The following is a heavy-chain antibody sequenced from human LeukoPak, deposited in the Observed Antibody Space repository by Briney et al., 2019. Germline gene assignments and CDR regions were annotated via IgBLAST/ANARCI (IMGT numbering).Heavy chain of an antibody. CDR1: GGSISSSSDY. J-gene: IGHJ5*02. CDR2: IYYSGST. V-gene: IGHV4-39*01. D-gene: IGHD3-10*01. CDR3: ARGLRFGAGVDL. Sequence: SETLSLTCTVSGGSISSSSDYWGWIRQPPGKGLEWIGSIYYSGSTYYNPSLKSRVTISVDTSKNQFSLKLSSVTAADTAVYYCARGLRFGAGVDLWGQGTLVTVSS.